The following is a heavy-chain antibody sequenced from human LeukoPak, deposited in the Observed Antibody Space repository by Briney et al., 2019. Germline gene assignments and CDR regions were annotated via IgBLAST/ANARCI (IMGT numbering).Heavy chain of an antibody. CDR3: ARAPRLNSGYDIFDY. CDR2: ISAYNGNT. V-gene: IGHV1-18*01. Sequence: ASVKVSCKASGYTFTSYGISWVRQAPGQGLEWMGWISAYNGNTNYAQKLQGRVTMTTDTSTSTAYMELRSLRSDDTAVYYCARAPRLNSGYDIFDYWGQGTLVTVPS. D-gene: IGHD5-12*01. CDR1: GYTFTSYG. J-gene: IGHJ4*02.